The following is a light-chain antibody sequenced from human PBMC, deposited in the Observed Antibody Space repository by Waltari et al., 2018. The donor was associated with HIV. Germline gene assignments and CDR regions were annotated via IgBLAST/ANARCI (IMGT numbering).Light chain of an antibody. CDR2: GVS. Sequence: EIVMTQSPATLSVSPGERATLSCRARQSISNNLAWYQQKPGQAPRLLIYGVSIRATGIPARFSGSGSGTDFTLTISSLQSEDLAVYYCQQYNDWPRTFGQGTKVEIK. CDR1: QSISNN. CDR3: QQYNDWPRT. J-gene: IGKJ1*01. V-gene: IGKV3-15*01.